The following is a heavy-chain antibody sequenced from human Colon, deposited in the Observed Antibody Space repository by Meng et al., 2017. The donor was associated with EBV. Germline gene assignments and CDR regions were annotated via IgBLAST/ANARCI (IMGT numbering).Heavy chain of an antibody. Sequence: QVQRQDAGPGLVKSSGTLSLTCKVSGDSIRSSHWWNWVRQPPGKGLEWTGEIYHSGSTHYNPSLKSRVTISVDNSKDQFSLSLTSVTAADTAVYYCASIRHGDYHWSSWGQGTLVTVSS. CDR3: ASIRHGDYHWSS. J-gene: IGHJ5*02. D-gene: IGHD4-17*01. CDR1: GDSIRSSHW. CDR2: IYHSGST. V-gene: IGHV4-4*02.